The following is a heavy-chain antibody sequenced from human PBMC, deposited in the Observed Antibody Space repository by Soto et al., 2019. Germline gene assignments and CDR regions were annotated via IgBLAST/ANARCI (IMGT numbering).Heavy chain of an antibody. D-gene: IGHD4-17*01. V-gene: IGHV4-31*03. CDR3: ASGDYGDLRVGDF. CDR1: GGSISSGNYY. Sequence: QVQLQESGPGLVKPSQTLSLTCTVSGGSISSGNYYWSWIRQHPGNGLEWVGSIYYCGTTYYNPSLNRRVTMSLGTSKTQFSLKLSSVTAADTAVYYCASGDYGDLRVGDFWGQGTLVTVSS. J-gene: IGHJ4*02. CDR2: IYYCGTT.